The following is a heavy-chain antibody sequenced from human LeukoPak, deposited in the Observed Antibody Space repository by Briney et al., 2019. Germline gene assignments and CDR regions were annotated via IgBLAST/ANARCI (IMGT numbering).Heavy chain of an antibody. V-gene: IGHV3-23*01. CDR2: ITISGDNT. J-gene: IGHJ4*02. CDR1: GFTFSSRA. CDR3: AQEIRPNDY. Sequence: GGSLRLSCAVSGFTFSSRAMSWVRQAPGKGLEWVSSITISGDNTLYADSVKGRFTISRDNSKNTLYLQMNSLRVEDTAVYYCAQEIRPNDYWGQGTLVTVSS. D-gene: IGHD4-17*01.